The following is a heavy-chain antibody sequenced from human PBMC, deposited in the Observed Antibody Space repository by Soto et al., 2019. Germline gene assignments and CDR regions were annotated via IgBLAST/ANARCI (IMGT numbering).Heavy chain of an antibody. CDR3: ARSVTTPTYNWFDP. CDR2: ISYDGSNK. V-gene: IGHV3-30-3*01. Sequence: QVHMEESGGGVVQPGRSLRLSCAASGFTFSSYAMHWVRQAPGKGLEWVAVISYDGSNKYYADSVKGRFTISRDNSKNPLYLQMNILRAEDTAVYYCARSVTTPTYNWFDPWGQGALVTVSS. J-gene: IGHJ5*02. D-gene: IGHD4-17*01. CDR1: GFTFSSYA.